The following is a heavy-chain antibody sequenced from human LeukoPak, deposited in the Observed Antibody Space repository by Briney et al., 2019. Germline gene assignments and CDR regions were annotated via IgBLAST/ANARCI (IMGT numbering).Heavy chain of an antibody. D-gene: IGHD4/OR15-4a*01. Sequence: GGSLRLSCAASGFTFSRYAMSWVRQAPGKGLEWVAVISYDGSNKYYADSVKGRFTISRDNAKNTLYLQMNSLRAEDTAVYYCATNRDYAFDYWGQGTLVTVSS. CDR3: ATNRDYAFDY. CDR1: GFTFSRYA. CDR2: ISYDGSNK. J-gene: IGHJ4*02. V-gene: IGHV3-30-3*01.